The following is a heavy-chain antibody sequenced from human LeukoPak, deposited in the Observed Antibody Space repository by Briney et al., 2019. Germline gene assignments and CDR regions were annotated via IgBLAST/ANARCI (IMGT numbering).Heavy chain of an antibody. CDR2: IIPIFGTT. CDR1: GGTFSSYA. D-gene: IGHD2-2*01. V-gene: IGHV1-69*13. Sequence: GASVKVSCKASGGTFSSYAISWVRQAPGQGLEWMGGIIPIFGTTNYAQKFQDRLTITADESTSTAYMELSSLRSEDTAVYYCARDLYQLLGFNDAFDIWGQGTMVTVSS. CDR3: ARDLYQLLGFNDAFDI. J-gene: IGHJ3*02.